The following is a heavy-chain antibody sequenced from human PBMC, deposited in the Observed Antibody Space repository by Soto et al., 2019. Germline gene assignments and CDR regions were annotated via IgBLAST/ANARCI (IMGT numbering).Heavy chain of an antibody. CDR1: GFAFRSYG. D-gene: IGHD3-3*01. J-gene: IGHJ5*02. V-gene: IGHV3-30*18. CDR2: IKSDGTEQ. Sequence: QVKLVESGGRVVQPGKSLRLSCAASGFAFRSYGMHWVRQAPGKGLEWVAVIKSDGTEQSYADSVVGRFFISRDNRRNTIFLQMNNVRPEDRAVYYCVKPRSSLEWPPFDPWGQGTLVTVSS. CDR3: VKPRSSLEWPPFDP.